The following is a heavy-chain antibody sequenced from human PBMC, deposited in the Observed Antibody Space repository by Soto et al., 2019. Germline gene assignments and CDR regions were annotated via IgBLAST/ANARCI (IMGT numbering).Heavy chain of an antibody. CDR1: GFTFSKYA. J-gene: IGHJ4*02. CDR2: ISYNGGGT. D-gene: IGHD3-22*01. CDR3: AKDRVPNYSSGYYSILTDS. Sequence: EVHLLESGGGLVQPGGSLRLSCAASGFTFSKYAMTWARQAPGKGLEWVSAISYNGGGTYYVDSVKGRFTVSRDNSKNTLYLQMHSLRAEDTAVYYCAKDRVPNYSSGYYSILTDSWGQGTVVTVSS. V-gene: IGHV3-23*01.